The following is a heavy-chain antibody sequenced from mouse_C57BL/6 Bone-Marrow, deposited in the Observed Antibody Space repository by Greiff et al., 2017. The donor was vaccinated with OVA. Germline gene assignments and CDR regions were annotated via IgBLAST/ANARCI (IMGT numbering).Heavy chain of an antibody. Sequence: VQLQESGAELARPGASVKLSCKASGYTFTSYGISWVKQRTGQGLEWIGEIYPRSGNTYYNEKFKGKATLTADQSSSTAYIELRSLTSEDSAVYFCARSGDYGTPRGAMDYWGQGTSVTVSS. CDR1: GYTFTSYG. CDR2: IYPRSGNT. V-gene: IGHV1-81*01. CDR3: ARSGDYGTPRGAMDY. D-gene: IGHD1-1*01. J-gene: IGHJ4*01.